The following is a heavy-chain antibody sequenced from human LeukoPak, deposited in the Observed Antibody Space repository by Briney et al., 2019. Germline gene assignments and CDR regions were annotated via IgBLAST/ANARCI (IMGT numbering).Heavy chain of an antibody. CDR2: ISLAGQT. J-gene: IGHJ4*02. D-gene: IGHD1-26*01. CDR1: GGSISGTNW. V-gene: IGHV4-4*02. Sequence: PSGTLSLTCGVSGGSISGTNWWSWVRQPPGQGLEWIGEISLAGQTNYNPSLNGRVTMSLDKSSNQLSLHLTPVTAADTATYFCSRESGPFCPFGYWGQGTLVTVSS. CDR3: SRESGPFCPFGY.